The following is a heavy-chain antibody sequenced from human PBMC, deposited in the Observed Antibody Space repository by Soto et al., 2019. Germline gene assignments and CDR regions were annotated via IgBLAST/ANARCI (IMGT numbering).Heavy chain of an antibody. D-gene: IGHD2-2*01. CDR2: ISGSGGST. V-gene: IGHV3-23*04. CDR1: GFTFSTFW. Sequence: EVQLVESGGGLVQPGGSLRLSCTASGFTFSTFWMIWVRQAPGTGLEWVSAISGSGGSTYYADSVKGRFTISRDNSKNTLYLQMNSLRAEDTAVYYCAKDLGYQLYYYGMDVWGQGTTVTVSS. J-gene: IGHJ6*02. CDR3: AKDLGYQLYYYGMDV.